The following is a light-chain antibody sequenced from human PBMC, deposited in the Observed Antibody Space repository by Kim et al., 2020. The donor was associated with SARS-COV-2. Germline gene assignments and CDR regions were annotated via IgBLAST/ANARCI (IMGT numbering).Light chain of an antibody. Sequence: KTVTISCPSSSGSNASNYVQWYQQRPGSAPTTVIYEDNQRPSGVPDRFSGSIDSSSNSASLTISGLKTEDEADYYCQSYDSSNHVVFGGGTQLTVL. CDR2: EDN. V-gene: IGLV6-57*02. CDR3: QSYDSSNHVV. J-gene: IGLJ2*01. CDR1: SGSNASNY.